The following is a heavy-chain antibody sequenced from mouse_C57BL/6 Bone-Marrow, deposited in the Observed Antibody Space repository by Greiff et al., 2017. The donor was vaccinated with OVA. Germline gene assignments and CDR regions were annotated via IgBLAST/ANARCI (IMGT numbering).Heavy chain of an antibody. J-gene: IGHJ3*01. Sequence: VKLQQSGPGLVQPSQSLSITCTVSGFSLTSYGVHWVRQSPGKGLEWLGVIWRGGSTDYNAAFMSRLSITKDNSKSQVFFKMNSLQADDTAIYYCAPGVYYDYVPGFAYWGQGTLVTVSA. CDR3: APGVYYDYVPGFAY. D-gene: IGHD2-4*01. CDR1: GFSLTSYG. V-gene: IGHV2-5*01. CDR2: IWRGGST.